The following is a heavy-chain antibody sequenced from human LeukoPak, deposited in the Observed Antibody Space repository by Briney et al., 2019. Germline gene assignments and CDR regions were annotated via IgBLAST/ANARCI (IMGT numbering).Heavy chain of an antibody. V-gene: IGHV3-30*04. Sequence: LPGGSLRLSCAASGFIFSNYAMHWVRQAPGKGLEWVALISSDGSKIYYADSVKGRFTISRDNSRNTLYLQMNSLSAEDTALYYCAKNGDRGAYCSGGTCYPYYYYYMDVWGKGTTVTISS. D-gene: IGHD2-15*01. CDR1: GFIFSNYA. J-gene: IGHJ6*03. CDR2: ISSDGSKI. CDR3: AKNGDRGAYCSGGTCYPYYYYYMDV.